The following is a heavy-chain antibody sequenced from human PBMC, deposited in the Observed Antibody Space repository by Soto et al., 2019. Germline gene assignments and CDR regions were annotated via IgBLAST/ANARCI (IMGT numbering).Heavy chain of an antibody. CDR1: GYTFTGYY. J-gene: IGHJ6*02. CDR3: ARARRDSSSWYEDYYYYGMDV. Sequence: QVQLVQSGAEVKKPGASVKVSCNASGYTFTGYYMHWVRQAPGQGLEWMGWINPNSGGTNYAQKFQGWVAMTRDTSISTAYMELSRLRSDDTAVYYCARARRDSSSWYEDYYYYGMDVWGQGTTVTVSS. V-gene: IGHV1-2*04. CDR2: INPNSGGT. D-gene: IGHD6-13*01.